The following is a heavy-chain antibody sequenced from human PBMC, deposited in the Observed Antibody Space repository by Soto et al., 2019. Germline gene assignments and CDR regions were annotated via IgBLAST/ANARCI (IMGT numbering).Heavy chain of an antibody. V-gene: IGHV3-7*03. J-gene: IGHJ4*02. D-gene: IGHD3-3*01. CDR1: GFTFGSYW. CDR3: VKDVEWSLDF. CDR2: INEDGRDK. Sequence: PGGSLRLSCAASGFTFGSYWMNWVRQAPGRGMEWVAKINEDGRDKYFADSVMGRFPISRDNSRNSVFLEMSSLRAEDTAIYYCVKDVEWSLDFWGQGALVTVSS.